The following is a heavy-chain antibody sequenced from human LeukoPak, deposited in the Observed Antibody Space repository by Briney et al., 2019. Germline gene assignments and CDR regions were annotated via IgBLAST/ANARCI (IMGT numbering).Heavy chain of an antibody. J-gene: IGHJ3*02. CDR1: GFTFSSYG. CDR3: AKYYYDSSGYFPFNAFDI. V-gene: IGHV3-30*18. D-gene: IGHD3-22*01. CDR2: ISYDGSNK. Sequence: GGSLRLSCAASGFTFSSYGMHWVRQAPGKGLEWVAVISYDGSNKYYADSVKGRFTISRDNSKNTLYLQMNSLRAEDTAVYYCAKYYYDSSGYFPFNAFDIWGQGTMVTVSS.